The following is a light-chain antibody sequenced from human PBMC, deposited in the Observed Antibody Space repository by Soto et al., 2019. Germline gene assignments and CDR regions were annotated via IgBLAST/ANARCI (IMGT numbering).Light chain of an antibody. CDR3: QQYNSDSPS. Sequence: DIQMTQSPSTLSASVGDRVTITCRASQSISSWLAWYQQKPGKAPKLLIYDASSLESGVPSRFSGSGSGTEFTLTISSLQPDDFATYYCQQYNSDSPSFGPGTRWISN. CDR1: QSISSW. V-gene: IGKV1-5*01. CDR2: DAS. J-gene: IGKJ3*01.